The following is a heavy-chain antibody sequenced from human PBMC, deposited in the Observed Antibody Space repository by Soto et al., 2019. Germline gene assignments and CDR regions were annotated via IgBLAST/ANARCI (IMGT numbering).Heavy chain of an antibody. CDR2: ISGSGGST. Sequence: GGSLRLSCAASGFTFSSYAMSWVRQAPGKGLEWVSAISGSGGSTYYADSVKGRFTISRDNSKNTLYLQMNSLRAEDTAVYYCAKDPKAHQSIAAAGTALDYWGQGTLVTVSS. J-gene: IGHJ4*02. CDR3: AKDPKAHQSIAAAGTALDY. D-gene: IGHD6-13*01. V-gene: IGHV3-23*01. CDR1: GFTFSSYA.